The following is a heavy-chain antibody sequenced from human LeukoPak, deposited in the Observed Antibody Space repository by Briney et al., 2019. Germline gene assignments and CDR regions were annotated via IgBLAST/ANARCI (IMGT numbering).Heavy chain of an antibody. CDR2: LNPDGTDR. D-gene: IGHD3-10*01. Sequence: PGGSLRLSCAASGFTFTNYWMHWVRQAPGKGLVWVSHLNPDGTDRYFADSVKGRFTDSRDNARSPLYLQMNSLRAEDTAVYYCVGSHVAAYWGQGTLVTVSS. J-gene: IGHJ4*02. V-gene: IGHV3-74*01. CDR3: VGSHVAAY. CDR1: GFTFTNYW.